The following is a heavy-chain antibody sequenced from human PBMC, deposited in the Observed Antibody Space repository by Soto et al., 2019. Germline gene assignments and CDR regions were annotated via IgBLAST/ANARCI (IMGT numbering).Heavy chain of an antibody. V-gene: IGHV3-30*02. Sequence: PGGSLRLSSPASGFTLSTYGMHSVRQAPGKGMEWAAIMWHDGSNKYYADSGRGRFTLSRDNSRNTLYLQMDSLTSEDTAVYYCVKDEGASGTFYFDFWGKGTLVTVSS. CDR2: MWHDGSNK. CDR1: GFTLSTYG. D-gene: IGHD3-10*01. J-gene: IGHJ4*02. CDR3: VKDEGASGTFYFDF.